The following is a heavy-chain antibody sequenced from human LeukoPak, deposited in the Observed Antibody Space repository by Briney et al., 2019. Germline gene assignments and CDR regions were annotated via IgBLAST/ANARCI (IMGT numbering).Heavy chain of an antibody. CDR1: GFTFSSSV. D-gene: IGHD5-18*01. Sequence: GGSLRLSCAGSGFTFSSSVMGWVRQAPGKGLEWVSAIGGSGGSTYYADSVKGRFTISRDNSKNTLYLQMNSLRAEDTAIYYCAKEGYSSGPVDFDYWGQGTLVTVSS. V-gene: IGHV3-23*01. CDR3: AKEGYSSGPVDFDY. CDR2: IGGSGGST. J-gene: IGHJ4*02.